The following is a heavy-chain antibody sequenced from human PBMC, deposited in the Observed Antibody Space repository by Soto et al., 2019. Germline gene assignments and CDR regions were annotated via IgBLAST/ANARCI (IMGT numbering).Heavy chain of an antibody. J-gene: IGHJ3*02. D-gene: IGHD2-2*01. V-gene: IGHV3-15*07. Sequence: SVSNAWMNWVLQAPGTGLEWVGRIKSKTDGGTTDYAAPVKGRFTISRDDSKNTLYLQMNSLKTEDTAVYYCTTDLGYRDAFDIWGQGTMVTVSS. CDR3: TTDLGYRDAFDI. CDR1: SVSNAW. CDR2: IKSKTDGGTT.